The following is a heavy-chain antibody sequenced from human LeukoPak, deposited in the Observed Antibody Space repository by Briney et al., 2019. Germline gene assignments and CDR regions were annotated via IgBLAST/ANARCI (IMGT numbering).Heavy chain of an antibody. CDR2: ISSSSSYT. Sequence: GGSLRLSCAASGFTFSDYYMSWIRQAPGKGLEWVSYISSSSSYTNYADSVKGRFTISRDNAKNSLYLQMNSLRAGDTAVYYCAADAFYLNFDYWGQGTLVTVSS. V-gene: IGHV3-11*05. CDR1: GFTFSDYY. D-gene: IGHD2/OR15-2a*01. CDR3: AADAFYLNFDY. J-gene: IGHJ4*02.